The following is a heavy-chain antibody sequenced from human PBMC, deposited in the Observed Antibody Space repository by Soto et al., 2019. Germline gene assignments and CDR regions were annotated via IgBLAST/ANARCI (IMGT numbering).Heavy chain of an antibody. J-gene: IGHJ4*02. Sequence: QVQLVESGGGVVQPGRSLRLSCAASGFTFSSYGMHWVRQAPGKGLEWVAVISYDGSNKYYADSVKGRFTISRDNSKNALYLQMNSLRAEDTAVYYCAKPFRTLHAPYFDYWGQGTLVTVSS. CDR2: ISYDGSNK. CDR1: GFTFSSYG. CDR3: AKPFRTLHAPYFDY. D-gene: IGHD2-2*01. V-gene: IGHV3-30*18.